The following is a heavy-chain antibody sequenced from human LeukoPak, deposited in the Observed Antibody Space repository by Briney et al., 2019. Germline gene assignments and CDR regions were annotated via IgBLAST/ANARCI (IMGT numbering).Heavy chain of an antibody. CDR2: IDPSDSYT. Sequence: GASLKISCKGSGYPFTSYWITWVRQMPGKGLEWMGTIDPSDSYTNYSPSFQGHVTISADQSFSTAYLHWISLKASDTAIYYCARLRYYYDFSGYFVDYWGQGTLVTVSS. D-gene: IGHD3-22*01. CDR1: GYPFTSYW. J-gene: IGHJ4*02. CDR3: ARLRYYYDFSGYFVDY. V-gene: IGHV5-10-1*01.